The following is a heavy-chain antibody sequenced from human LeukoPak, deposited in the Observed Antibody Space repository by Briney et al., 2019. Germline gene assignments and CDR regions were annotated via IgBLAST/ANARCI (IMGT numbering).Heavy chain of an antibody. J-gene: IGHJ6*03. CDR3: ASVYSGYDLYYYYYMDV. Sequence: PGGSLRLSCAASGFTFSSYSMNWVRQAPGKGLEWVSSISSSSSYIYYADSVKGRFTISRDNAKNSLYLQMNSLRAEDTAVYYCASVYSGYDLYYYYYMDVWGKGTTVTVSS. V-gene: IGHV3-21*01. CDR2: ISSSSSYI. CDR1: GFTFSSYS. D-gene: IGHD5-12*01.